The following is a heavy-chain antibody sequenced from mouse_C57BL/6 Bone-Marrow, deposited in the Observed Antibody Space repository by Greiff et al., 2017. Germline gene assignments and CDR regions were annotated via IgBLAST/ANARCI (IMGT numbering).Heavy chain of an antibody. J-gene: IGHJ1*03. V-gene: IGHV14-4*01. CDR1: GFNIKDDF. CDR2: IDPENGDT. D-gene: IGHD1-1*01. CDR3: TTSGSSPCFDV. Sequence: VQLQQSGAELVRPGASVKLSCTASGFNIKDDFMHWVKQRPEQGLEWIGWIDPENGDTEYASKFQGKATITADPSSNTAYLQLSSLTSEDTAVYYCTTSGSSPCFDVWGTGTTVTVSS.